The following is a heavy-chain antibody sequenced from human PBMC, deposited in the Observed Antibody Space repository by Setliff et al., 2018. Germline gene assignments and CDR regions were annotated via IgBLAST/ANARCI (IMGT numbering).Heavy chain of an antibody. CDR1: GYTFTNYW. D-gene: IGHD3-3*01. Sequence: GESLKISCKGSGYTFTNYWIGWVRQMPGKGLEWMGLIYPGDSVKGRFTISRDNAKNSLYLQMNSLRAEDTALYYCAREVWNIYDNDNSWSGYSDHWGQGTLVTVSS. V-gene: IGHV5-51*01. CDR3: AREVWNIYDNDNSWSGYSDH. J-gene: IGHJ4*02. CDR2: IYPGDS.